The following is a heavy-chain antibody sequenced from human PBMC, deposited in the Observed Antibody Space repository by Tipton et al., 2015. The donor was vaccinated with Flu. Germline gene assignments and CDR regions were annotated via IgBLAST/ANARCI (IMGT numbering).Heavy chain of an antibody. CDR2: IYYTGTT. V-gene: IGHV4-59*01. J-gene: IGHJ4*02. D-gene: IGHD6-19*01. Sequence: TLSLTCTVFGGSISGYFWTWIRQPPGKGLEWIGNIYYTGTTNYNPSLKSRVSFFLDRSKNHHSLKLNSVTAADTAVYFCARDSDRSPRHLVYWGPGARVTVSS. CDR3: ARDSDRSPRHLVY. CDR1: GGSISGYF.